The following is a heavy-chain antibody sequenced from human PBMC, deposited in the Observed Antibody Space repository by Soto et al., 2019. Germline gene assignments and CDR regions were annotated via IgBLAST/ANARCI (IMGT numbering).Heavy chain of an antibody. D-gene: IGHD2-15*01. Sequence: ASVKVSCKASGYTFTSYGISWVRQAPGQGLEWTGWISAYNGNTNYAQKLQGRVTMTTDTSTSTAYMELRSLRSDDTAVYYCARDHTYLGYCSGGSCRNWFDPWGQGTLVTVS. J-gene: IGHJ5*02. CDR2: ISAYNGNT. CDR1: GYTFTSYG. CDR3: ARDHTYLGYCSGGSCRNWFDP. V-gene: IGHV1-18*01.